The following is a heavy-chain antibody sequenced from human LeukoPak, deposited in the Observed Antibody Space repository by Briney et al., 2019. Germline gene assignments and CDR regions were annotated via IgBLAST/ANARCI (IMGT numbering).Heavy chain of an antibody. CDR2: ITGNGVYT. CDR3: AKSYCGGDCG. V-gene: IGHV3-23*01. D-gene: IGHD2-21*02. J-gene: IGHJ4*02. Sequence: GGSLRLSCAVSGLPFGSYVMTWVRQAPGKGLEWVSGITGNGVYTYYADSVKGRFTISRDNSRSTLSLQMNSLRVEDTGVYYCAKSYCGGDCGWGPGTLVTVSS. CDR1: GLPFGSYV.